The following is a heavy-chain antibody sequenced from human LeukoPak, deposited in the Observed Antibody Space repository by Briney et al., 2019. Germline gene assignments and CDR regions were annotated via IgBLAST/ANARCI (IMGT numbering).Heavy chain of an antibody. CDR1: GFTFSGYW. CDR2: MKQDGSEK. Sequence: PGGSLRLSCAASGFTFSGYWMSWVRQAPGKGLEWVANMKQDGSEKYYVDSVKGRFTISRDNAKNSLYLQMNSLRVEDTAVYYCASGRQFAYWGQGTLVTVSS. CDR3: ASGRQFAY. D-gene: IGHD1-14*01. V-gene: IGHV3-7*01. J-gene: IGHJ4*02.